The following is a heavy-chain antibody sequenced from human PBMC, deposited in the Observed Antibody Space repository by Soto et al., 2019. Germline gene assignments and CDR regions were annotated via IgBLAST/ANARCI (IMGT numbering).Heavy chain of an antibody. J-gene: IGHJ1*01. CDR1: GFTFSSYA. CDR3: AKLGHSGSYYEGYFQH. V-gene: IGHV3-23*04. D-gene: IGHD1-26*01. Sequence: VQLVESGGGVVQPGRSLRLSCAASGFTFSSYAMHWVRQAPGKGLEWVAVISGSGGSTYYADSVKGRFTISRDNSKNTLYLQMNSLRAEDTAVYYCAKLGHSGSYYEGYFQHWGQGTLVTVSS. CDR2: ISGSGGST.